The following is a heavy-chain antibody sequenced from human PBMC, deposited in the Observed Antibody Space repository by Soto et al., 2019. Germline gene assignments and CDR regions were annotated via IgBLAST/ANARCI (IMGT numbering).Heavy chain of an antibody. V-gene: IGHV5-10-1*01. CDR2: IDPSDSST. Sequence: PGESLKISCKGSGYSFTSYWISWVRQMPGKGLEWMGRIDPSDSSTNYSPPFQGHVTISADKSISTADLHLSSLKAADTALYYCARAEGSGDDDYGMDVWGQGTTVTVSS. D-gene: IGHD1-26*01. CDR3: ARAEGSGDDDYGMDV. J-gene: IGHJ6*02. CDR1: GYSFTSYW.